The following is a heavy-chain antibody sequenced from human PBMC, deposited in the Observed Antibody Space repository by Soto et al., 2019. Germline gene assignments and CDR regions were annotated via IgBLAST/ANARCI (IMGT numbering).Heavy chain of an antibody. CDR3: ARADYSNYVSGRARSSWYFQH. D-gene: IGHD4-4*01. V-gene: IGHV4-34*01. CDR2: INHSGST. Sequence: SETLSLTCAVYGGSFSGYYWSWIRQPPWKGLEWIGEINHSGSTNYNPSLKSRVTISVDTSKNQFSLKLSSVTAADTAVYYCARADYSNYVSGRARSSWYFQHWGQGTLVTVSS. J-gene: IGHJ1*01. CDR1: GGSFSGYY.